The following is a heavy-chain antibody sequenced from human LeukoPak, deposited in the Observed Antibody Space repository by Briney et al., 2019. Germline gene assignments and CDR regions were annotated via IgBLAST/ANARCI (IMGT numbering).Heavy chain of an antibody. CDR2: ISGNDGST. CDR1: GFTFSSHA. V-gene: IGHV3-23*01. Sequence: GGSLRLSCAASGFTFSSHAMTWVRQAPGKGLEWVSVISGNDGSTYYADSVKGRFTISRDNSKSTLYPQMNSLRAEDTAVYYCARELGWLRYRDYWGQGTLVTVSS. CDR3: ARELGWLRYRDY. D-gene: IGHD5-12*01. J-gene: IGHJ4*02.